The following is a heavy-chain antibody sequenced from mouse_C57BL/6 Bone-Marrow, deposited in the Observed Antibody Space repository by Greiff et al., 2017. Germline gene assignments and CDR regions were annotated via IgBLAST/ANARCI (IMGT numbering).Heavy chain of an antibody. V-gene: IGHV1-69*01. CDR2: IDPSDSYT. CDR1: GYTFTSYW. J-gene: IGHJ3*01. D-gene: IGHD2-4*01. CDR3: ASEGNIYDYDVGFAY. Sequence: VQLQQPGAELVMPGASVKLSCKASGYTFTSYWMHWVKQRPGQGLEWIGEIDPSDSYTNYNQKFKGKSTLTVDKSSRTAYMQLSSLTSEDSAVSYCASEGNIYDYDVGFAYWGQGTLVTVSA.